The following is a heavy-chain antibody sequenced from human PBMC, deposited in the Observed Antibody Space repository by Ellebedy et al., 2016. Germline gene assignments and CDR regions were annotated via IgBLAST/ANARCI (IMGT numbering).Heavy chain of an antibody. Sequence: GESLKISCVASGFTFSICGMTWVRQAPGKGLEWVATISRGAEAYYPDPLKGRFTISRNNAMNSVYLQLHSLNVDDTAVYYCTRDGSEWSRDYWGQGTLVTVSS. CDR3: TRDGSEWSRDY. CDR1: GFTFSICG. D-gene: IGHD3-3*01. J-gene: IGHJ4*02. V-gene: IGHV3-21*06. CDR2: ISRGAEA.